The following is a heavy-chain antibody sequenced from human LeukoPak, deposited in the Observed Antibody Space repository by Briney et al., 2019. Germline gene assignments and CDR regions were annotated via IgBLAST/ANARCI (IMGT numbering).Heavy chain of an antibody. D-gene: IGHD3-22*01. V-gene: IGHV1-69*01. J-gene: IGHJ5*02. CDR2: IIPIFGTA. Sequence: GASVKVSCKASGGTFSSYAISWERQAPGQGLEWMGGIIPIFGTANYAQKFQGRVTITADESTSTAYMELSSLRSEDTAVYYCARNNYYDTTFDPWGQGALVTVSS. CDR1: GGTFSSYA. CDR3: ARNNYYDTTFDP.